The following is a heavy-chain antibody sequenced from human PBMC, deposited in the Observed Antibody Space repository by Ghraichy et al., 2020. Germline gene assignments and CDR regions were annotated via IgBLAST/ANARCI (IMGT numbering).Heavy chain of an antibody. J-gene: IGHJ5*02. D-gene: IGHD6-19*01. V-gene: IGHV4-31*03. CDR3: ARTPIAVAGTETNWFDP. Sequence: SETLSLTCTVSGGSISSGGYYWSWIRQHPGKGLEWIGYIYYSGSTYYNPSLKSRVTISVDTSKNQFSLKLSSVTAADTAVYYCARTPIAVAGTETNWFDPWGQGTLVTVSS. CDR1: GGSISSGGYY. CDR2: IYYSGST.